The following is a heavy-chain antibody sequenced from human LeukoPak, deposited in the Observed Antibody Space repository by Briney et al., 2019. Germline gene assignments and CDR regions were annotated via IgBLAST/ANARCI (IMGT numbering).Heavy chain of an antibody. CDR1: GFTFSNYG. D-gene: IGHD3-10*01. Sequence: GGSLRLSCAASGFTFSNYGMHWVRQAPGKGLDGGAFIHYDGSNKYYADSVKGRFTISRDDSKNTLYLQMNSLRAEDTAMYYCAKDSGILWIGQNYYFMDVWGKGTTVTVSS. V-gene: IGHV3-30*02. CDR3: AKDSGILWIGQNYYFMDV. J-gene: IGHJ6*03. CDR2: IHYDGSNK.